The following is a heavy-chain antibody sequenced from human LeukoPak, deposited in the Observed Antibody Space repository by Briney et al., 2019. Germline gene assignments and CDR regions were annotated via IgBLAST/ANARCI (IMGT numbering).Heavy chain of an antibody. CDR3: ATIAARRGHYYYYYGMDV. CDR1: GGSFSGYY. J-gene: IGHJ6*02. D-gene: IGHD6-6*01. Sequence: SETLSLTCAVYGGSFSGYYWSWIRQPPGKGLEWIGEINHSGSTNYNPSLKSRVTISVDTSKNQFSLKLSSVTAADTAVYYCATIAARRGHYYYYYGMDVWGQGTTVTVSS. V-gene: IGHV4-34*01. CDR2: INHSGST.